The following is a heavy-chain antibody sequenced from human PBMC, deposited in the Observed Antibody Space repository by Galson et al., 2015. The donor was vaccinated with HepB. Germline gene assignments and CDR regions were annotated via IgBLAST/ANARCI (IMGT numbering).Heavy chain of an antibody. V-gene: IGHV3-30*04. J-gene: IGHJ6*02. Sequence: SLRLSCAASGFTFSSYAMHWVRQAPGKGLEWVAVISYDGSNKYYADSVKGRFTISRDNSKNTLYLQMNSLRAEDTAVYYCARGGTDSSSWALFRYYYYGMDVWGQGTTVTVSS. CDR3: ARGGTDSSSWALFRYYYYGMDV. CDR1: GFTFSSYA. CDR2: ISYDGSNK. D-gene: IGHD6-13*01.